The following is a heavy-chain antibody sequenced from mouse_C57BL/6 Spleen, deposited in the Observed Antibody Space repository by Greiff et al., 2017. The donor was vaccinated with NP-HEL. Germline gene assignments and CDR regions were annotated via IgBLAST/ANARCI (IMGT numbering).Heavy chain of an antibody. J-gene: IGHJ1*03. CDR3: ARGTTLVDGYFDV. Sequence: QVQLQQSGAELVRPGTSVKVSCKASGYAFTNYLIEWVKQRPGQGLEWIGVINPGSGGTNYNEKFKGKATLTADKSSSTAYMQLSSLTSEDSAVYFCARGTTLVDGYFDVWGTGTTVTVSS. V-gene: IGHV1-54*01. CDR1: GYAFTNYL. D-gene: IGHD1-1*01. CDR2: INPGSGGT.